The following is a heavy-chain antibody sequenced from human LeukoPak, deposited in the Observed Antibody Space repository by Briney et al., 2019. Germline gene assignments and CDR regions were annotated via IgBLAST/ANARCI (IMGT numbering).Heavy chain of an antibody. CDR2: INHSGST. Sequence: SETLSLACTVYGGSFSGYYWSWIRQPPGKGLEWIGEINHSGSTNYNPSLKSRVTISVDTSKNQFSLKLSSVTAADTAVYYCARLYGSGSYYNYWGQGTLVTVSS. V-gene: IGHV4-34*01. CDR3: ARLYGSGSYYNY. CDR1: GGSFSGYY. J-gene: IGHJ4*02. D-gene: IGHD3-10*01.